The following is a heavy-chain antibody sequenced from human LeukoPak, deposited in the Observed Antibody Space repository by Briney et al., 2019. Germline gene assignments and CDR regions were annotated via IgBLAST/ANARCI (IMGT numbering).Heavy chain of an antibody. V-gene: IGHV4-61*02. CDR3: ARGGIFWAYNWFDP. CDR2: IYTSGST. D-gene: IGHD3-9*01. CDR1: GGSISSGSYY. J-gene: IGHJ5*02. Sequence: SQTLSLTCTVSGGSISSGSYYWSWIRQPAGKGLEWIGRIYTSGSTNYNPSLKSRVTISVDTSKNQFSLKLSSVTAADTAVYYCARGGIFWAYNWFDPWGQGTLVTVSS.